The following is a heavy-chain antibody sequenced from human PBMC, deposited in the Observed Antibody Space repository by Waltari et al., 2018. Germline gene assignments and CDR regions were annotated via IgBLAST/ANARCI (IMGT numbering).Heavy chain of an antibody. CDR1: VFTFSSYW. Sequence: EVQLVESGGGLVLPGGSLRHSCAASVFTFSSYWMHCVRQAPGKGLAWVSRINSDGSSTSYADSVMGRFTISRDNAKNTLYLQMNSLSVDDTAVYYCAELSSSAFHIWGQGTMVTVSS. CDR3: AELSSSAFHI. CDR2: INSDGSST. D-gene: IGHD1-7*01. J-gene: IGHJ3*02. V-gene: IGHV3-74*01.